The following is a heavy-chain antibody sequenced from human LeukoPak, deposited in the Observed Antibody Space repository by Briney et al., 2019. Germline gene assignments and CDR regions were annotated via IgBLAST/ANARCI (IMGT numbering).Heavy chain of an antibody. J-gene: IGHJ4*02. CDR3: ATLPLWFGALDY. Sequence: SETLSLTCAVSGGSISSGGYSWSWIRQPPGKGLEWIGSIYHSGSTYYNPSLKSRVTISVDTSKNQFSLKLSSVTAADTAVYYCATLPLWFGALDYWGQGTLVTVSS. D-gene: IGHD3-10*01. CDR2: IYHSGST. V-gene: IGHV4-30-2*03. CDR1: GGSISSGGYS.